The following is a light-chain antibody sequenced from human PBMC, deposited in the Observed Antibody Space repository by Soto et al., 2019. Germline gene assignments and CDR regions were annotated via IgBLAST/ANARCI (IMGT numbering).Light chain of an antibody. Sequence: QSVLTQHASVSGSPGQSITISCTGTTTDVGGFNYVSWYQQHPGRAPKLIIYEVNNRPSGVSNRFSGSKSGNTASLTISGLQAEDEAAYYCSSYSSGTTSYVFGIGTKLTVL. CDR2: EVN. CDR1: TTDVGGFNY. J-gene: IGLJ1*01. CDR3: SSYSSGTTSYV. V-gene: IGLV2-14*01.